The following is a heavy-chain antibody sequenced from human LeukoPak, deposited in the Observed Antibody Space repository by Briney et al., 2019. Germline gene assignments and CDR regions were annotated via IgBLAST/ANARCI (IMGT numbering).Heavy chain of an antibody. CDR3: ASLGDYGDYVV. V-gene: IGHV4-34*01. CDR1: GGSFSGYY. D-gene: IGHD4-17*01. CDR2: INHSGST. Sequence: SETLSLTCAVYGGSFSGYYWSWIRQPPGKGLEWIGEINHSGSTNYNPSLKSRVTISVDTSKNQFSLKLSSVTAADTAVYYCASLGDYGDYVVWGQGTLVTVSS. J-gene: IGHJ4*02.